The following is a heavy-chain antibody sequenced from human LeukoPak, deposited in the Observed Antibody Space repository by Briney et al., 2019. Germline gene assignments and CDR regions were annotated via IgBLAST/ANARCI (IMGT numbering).Heavy chain of an antibody. Sequence: GGSLRLSCAASGFTFSSYWMSWVRQAPGKGLEWVANIKQGGSEKYYVDSVKGRFTISRDNAKNSLYLQMNSLRAEDTAVYYCARDRIVATIPRLGYFDYWGQGTLVTVSS. CDR3: ARDRIVATIPRLGYFDY. CDR2: IKQGGSEK. J-gene: IGHJ4*02. CDR1: GFTFSSYW. D-gene: IGHD5-12*01. V-gene: IGHV3-7*01.